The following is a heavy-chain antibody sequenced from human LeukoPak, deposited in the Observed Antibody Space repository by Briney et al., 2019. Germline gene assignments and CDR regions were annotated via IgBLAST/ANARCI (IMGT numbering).Heavy chain of an antibody. CDR3: ATGSCRGADCNYGTPLDY. Sequence: PGGSLRLSCAASGFTVSGNYMSWVRQAPGKGLEWVSVLYCTGTIYYADSVKGRFTISRDNSKNTLYLQMSSLRVEDTAMYYCATGSCRGADCNYGTPLDYWGQGTLLTVSS. CDR1: GFTVSGNY. V-gene: IGHV3-53*01. CDR2: LYCTGTI. D-gene: IGHD2-21*02. J-gene: IGHJ4*02.